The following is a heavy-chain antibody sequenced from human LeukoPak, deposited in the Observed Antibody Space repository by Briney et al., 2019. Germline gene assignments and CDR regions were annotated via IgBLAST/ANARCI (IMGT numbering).Heavy chain of an antibody. CDR2: IYYSGST. CDR1: GGSISSSSYY. CDR3: ARPYYYGSGSQRGSYYYMDV. J-gene: IGHJ6*03. Sequence: SETLTLTCTVSGGSISSSSYYWGWIRQPPGKGLEWIGSIYYSGSTYYNPSLKSRVTISVDTSKNQFSLKLSSATAADTAVYYCARPYYYGSGSQRGSYYYMDVWGKGTTVTISS. V-gene: IGHV4-39*01. D-gene: IGHD3-10*01.